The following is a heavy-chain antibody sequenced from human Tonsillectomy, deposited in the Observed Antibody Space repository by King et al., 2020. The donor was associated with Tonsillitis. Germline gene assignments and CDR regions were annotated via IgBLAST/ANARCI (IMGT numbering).Heavy chain of an antibody. CDR3: ARFDSSSTSCYSGYDSRSCDY. CDR1: GYTFTSYG. Sequence: QLVQSGAEVKKPGASVKVSCKASGYTFTSYGISWVRQAPGQGLEWMGWISSYNGNTNYAQKLQGSVTMTTDTSTSTAYMELRSLRPDETAVYYCARFDSSSTSCYSGYDSRSCDYWGQGTLVTVSA. D-gene: IGHD2-2*02. CDR2: ISSYNGNT. J-gene: IGHJ4*02. V-gene: IGHV1-18*01.